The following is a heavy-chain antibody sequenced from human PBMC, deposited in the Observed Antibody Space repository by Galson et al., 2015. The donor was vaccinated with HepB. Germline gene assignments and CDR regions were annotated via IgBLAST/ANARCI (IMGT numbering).Heavy chain of an antibody. CDR2: INSDGSSR. J-gene: IGHJ6*02. D-gene: IGHD6-25*01. Sequence: SLRLSCAASGFTFRTYWMHWVRQVPGEGLVWVARINSDGSSRSYADSVKGRFTTSRDNAKNTLYLQMNYLRAEDTAVYYCARRDAAPDVWGQGTTVTVSS. CDR1: GFTFRTYW. CDR3: ARRDAAPDV. V-gene: IGHV3-74*01.